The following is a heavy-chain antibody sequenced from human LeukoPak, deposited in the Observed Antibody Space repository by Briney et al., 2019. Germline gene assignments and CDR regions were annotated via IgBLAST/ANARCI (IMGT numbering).Heavy chain of an antibody. D-gene: IGHD4-17*01. CDR2: MNPDSGNT. J-gene: IGHJ5*02. CDR1: GYTFTIYD. Sequence: GASVKVSCKASGYTFTIYDINWVRQAAGQGLEWMGRMNPDSGNTDFAQKFQGRVTMTRSTSISTAYMELSSLTSEDTAVYYCAVHLPGDYLDPWGQGTLVTVSS. V-gene: IGHV1-8*01. CDR3: AVHLPGDYLDP.